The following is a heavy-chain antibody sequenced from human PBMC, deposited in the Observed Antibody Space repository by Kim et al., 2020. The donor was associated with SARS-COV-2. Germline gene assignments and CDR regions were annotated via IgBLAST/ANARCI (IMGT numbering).Heavy chain of an antibody. D-gene: IGHD3-10*01. CDR1: GFTFSSYA. CDR2: IRSSGGST. Sequence: GGSLRLSCAASGFTFSSYAMSWVRQAPGKGLEWVSGIRSSGGSTYYAESVTGRFTIARDNYKNTLYRQMNRLRTEDTAVYYCAKGVAYYSGSGSDYGVQGTLVTVPS. J-gene: IGHJ4*02. V-gene: IGHV3-23*01. CDR3: AKGVAYYSGSGSDY.